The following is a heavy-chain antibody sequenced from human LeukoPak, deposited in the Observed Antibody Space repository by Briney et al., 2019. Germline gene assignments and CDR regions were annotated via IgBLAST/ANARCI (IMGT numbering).Heavy chain of an antibody. V-gene: IGHV4-59*13. J-gene: IGHJ3*01. D-gene: IGHD3-16*01. Sequence: PSETLSLTCTVSGGSISSYYWTWIRQPPGKGLEWIGDIYITGSTNYNPYLKRRVTISVDTSKNQFSLRLSSVTAADTALYSFARVLIGEPSYDASEVWGLGTMVTVSS. CDR1: GGSISSYY. CDR3: ARVLIGEPSYDASEV. CDR2: IYITGST.